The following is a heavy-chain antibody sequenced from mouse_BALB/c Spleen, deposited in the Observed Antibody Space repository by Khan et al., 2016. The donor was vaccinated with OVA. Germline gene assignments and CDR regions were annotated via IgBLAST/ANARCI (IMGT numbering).Heavy chain of an antibody. CDR3: ARNYDYDEGLSY. CDR2: IWSGGST. D-gene: IGHD2-4*01. V-gene: IGHV2-2*02. CDR1: GFSLTSYG. J-gene: IGHJ3*01. Sequence: QVQLKESGPGLVQPSQSLSITCTVSGFSLTSYGVHWVRQSPGKGLEWLGVIWSGGSTDYNAAFISRLSISKDNSKSQVFLKLNNLQANDTAIYYCARNYDYDEGLSYWGQGTLVTVSA.